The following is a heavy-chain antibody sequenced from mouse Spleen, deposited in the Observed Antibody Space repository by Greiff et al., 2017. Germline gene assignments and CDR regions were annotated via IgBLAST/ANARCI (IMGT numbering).Heavy chain of an antibody. Sequence: EVKLMESGPGLVKPSQSLSLTCSVTGYSITSGYYWNWIRQFPGNKLEWMGYISYDGSNNYNPSLKNRISITRDTSKNQFFLKLNSVTTEDTATYYCARDQYGSSLDYWGQGTTLTVSS. D-gene: IGHD1-1*01. CDR3: ARDQYGSSLDY. J-gene: IGHJ2*01. CDR1: GYSITSGYY. CDR2: ISYDGSN. V-gene: IGHV3-6*01.